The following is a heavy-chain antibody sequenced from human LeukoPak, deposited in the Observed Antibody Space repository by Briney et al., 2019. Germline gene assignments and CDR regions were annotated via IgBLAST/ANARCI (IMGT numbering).Heavy chain of an antibody. CDR1: GFTFDNSA. D-gene: IGHD6-6*01. Sequence: PGGSLRLSCAASGFTFDNSAMYWVRQFPGKGLEWISGISWNSGTIDYASSVKGRFTISRDNAESSLYLQMNSLSTEDTAFFHCAKGVSSIPVRGPLDYWGQGALVTVSS. J-gene: IGHJ4*02. V-gene: IGHV3-9*01. CDR3: AKGVSSIPVRGPLDY. CDR2: ISWNSGTI.